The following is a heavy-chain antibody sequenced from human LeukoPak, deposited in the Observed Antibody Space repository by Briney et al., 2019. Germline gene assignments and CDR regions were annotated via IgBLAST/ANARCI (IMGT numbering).Heavy chain of an antibody. V-gene: IGHV1-8*01. J-gene: IGHJ6*03. Sequence: ASVKVSCKASGYTFTSYDINWVRQATGQGLEWMVWMNPNSGNTGYAQKFQGRVTMTRNTSISTAYMELSSLRSEDTAVYYCARRIQLWSHHPYYYYYMDVWGKGTTVTVSS. CDR3: ARRIQLWSHHPYYYYYMDV. D-gene: IGHD5-18*01. CDR1: GYTFTSYD. CDR2: MNPNSGNT.